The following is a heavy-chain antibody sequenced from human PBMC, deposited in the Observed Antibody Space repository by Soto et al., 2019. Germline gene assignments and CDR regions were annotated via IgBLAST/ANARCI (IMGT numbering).Heavy chain of an antibody. V-gene: IGHV3-43*01. CDR3: ARETLSYGSALDV. CDR2: ITWNGANT. D-gene: IGHD3-16*01. CDR1: GFRFDEYN. Sequence: PGGSLRLSCAASGFRFDEYNIHWVRQAPGKGLEWVSLITWNGANTYYADPAKGRFTISRDGTTKSVSLQMTSLKREDTGLYYCARETLSYGSALDVWGQGTTVTVSS. J-gene: IGHJ6*02.